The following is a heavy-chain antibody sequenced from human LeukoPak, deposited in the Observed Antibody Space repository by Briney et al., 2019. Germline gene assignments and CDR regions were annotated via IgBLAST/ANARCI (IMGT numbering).Heavy chain of an antibody. CDR2: ISTSDSTI. CDR1: GFIFSSYE. D-gene: IGHD6-19*01. CDR3: AKDLSSGSRRAY. J-gene: IGHJ4*02. V-gene: IGHV3-48*03. Sequence: GGSLRLSCAASGFIFSSYEMHWVRQAPGKGLEWVSYISTSDSTIYYADSVKGRFTISRDNSKNTLYLQMNSLRAEDTGVYYCAKDLSSGSRRAYWGQGTLVTVSS.